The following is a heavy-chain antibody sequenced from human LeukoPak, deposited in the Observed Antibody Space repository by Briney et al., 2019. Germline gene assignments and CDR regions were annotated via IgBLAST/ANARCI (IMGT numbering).Heavy chain of an antibody. V-gene: IGHV3-23*01. CDR2: TSGSGDST. Sequence: TGGSLRLSCAASEFTFSSVAMSWVRQAPGKGLEWVSATSGSGDSTYYADSVKGRFTISRDNSKNTLYLQMNSLRAEDTADYHCAKDPLPPEYCSGGSCQPYYYGIDVWGQGTTVTVSS. CDR1: EFTFSSVA. CDR3: AKDPLPPEYCSGGSCQPYYYGIDV. J-gene: IGHJ6*02. D-gene: IGHD2-15*01.